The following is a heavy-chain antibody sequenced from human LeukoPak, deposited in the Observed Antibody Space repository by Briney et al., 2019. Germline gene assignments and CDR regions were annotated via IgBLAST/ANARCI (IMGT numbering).Heavy chain of an antibody. Sequence: GGSLRLSCAASGFTFNSYEMNWVRQAPGKGLEWVAVISYDGRNKYYPDSVKGRFTISRDNSKNTLYLQMNSLRAEDTAVYYCAKDYDDAFDMWGQGTMVTVSS. D-gene: IGHD5-12*01. CDR1: GFTFNSYE. V-gene: IGHV3-30*18. CDR3: AKDYDDAFDM. CDR2: ISYDGRNK. J-gene: IGHJ3*02.